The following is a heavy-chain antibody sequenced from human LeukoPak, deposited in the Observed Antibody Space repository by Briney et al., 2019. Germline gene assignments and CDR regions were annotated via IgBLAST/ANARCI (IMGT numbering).Heavy chain of an antibody. Sequence: GGSLRLSCAASGLNVSSNYINWVRQAPGKGLEWVSILYSDGYTYYADSVKGRFTLSRDNSKNTVYLQMNSLRVEDTGVYYCAREWDMDYWGQGTLVTVSS. CDR2: LYSDGYT. D-gene: IGHD1-26*01. CDR3: AREWDMDY. J-gene: IGHJ4*02. V-gene: IGHV3-53*01. CDR1: GLNVSSNY.